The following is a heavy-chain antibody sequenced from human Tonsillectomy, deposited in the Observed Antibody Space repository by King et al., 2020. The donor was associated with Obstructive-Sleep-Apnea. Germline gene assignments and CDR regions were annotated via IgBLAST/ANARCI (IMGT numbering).Heavy chain of an antibody. D-gene: IGHD2/OR15-2a*01. CDR2: IYHSGST. Sequence: QLQESGPGLVKPSGTLSLTCAVSGGSISSTNWWSWVRQPPGKGLEWIGEIYHSGSTNYNPSLKNRDTISIDKSENQFSLKLTSMTAADTAVYYCASGNSTSPGYWGQGTLVTVSS. V-gene: IGHV4-4*02. J-gene: IGHJ4*02. CDR3: ASGNSTSPGY. CDR1: GGSISSTNW.